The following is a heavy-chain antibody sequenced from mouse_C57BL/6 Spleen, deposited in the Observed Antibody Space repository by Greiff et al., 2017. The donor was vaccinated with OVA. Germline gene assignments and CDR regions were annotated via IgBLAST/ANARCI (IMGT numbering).Heavy chain of an antibody. CDR1: GYTFTDYY. CDR3: AREGLRWVYYYAMDY. D-gene: IGHD1-1*01. Sequence: EVQLQQSGPELVKPGASVKISCKASGYTFTDYYMNWVKQSHGKSLEWIGDINPNNGGTSYNQKFKGKATLTVDKSSSTAYMELRSLTSEDSAVYYCAREGLRWVYYYAMDYWGQGTSVTVSS. CDR2: INPNNGGT. J-gene: IGHJ4*01. V-gene: IGHV1-26*01.